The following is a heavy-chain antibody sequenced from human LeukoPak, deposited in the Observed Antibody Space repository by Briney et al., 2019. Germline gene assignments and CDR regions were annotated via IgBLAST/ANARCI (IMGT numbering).Heavy chain of an antibody. Sequence: SETLSLTCTVSGASISNYYWTWIRQPPGKGLEWIGSIYYSGSTNSGSTNYNPSLKSRVTISVDTSKNQFSLRLTSVTAADTAVYYCARDRASDWQEEAFDLWGQGTIVAVSS. J-gene: IGHJ3*01. D-gene: IGHD6-19*01. V-gene: IGHV4-59*01. CDR3: ARDRASDWQEEAFDL. CDR1: GASISNYY. CDR2: IYYSGSTNSGST.